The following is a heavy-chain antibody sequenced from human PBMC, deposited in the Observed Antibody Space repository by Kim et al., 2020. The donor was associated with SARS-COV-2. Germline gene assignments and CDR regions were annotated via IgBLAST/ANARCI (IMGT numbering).Heavy chain of an antibody. Sequence: PSLKSRVTISVDTSKNQFSLKLSSVTAADTAVYYCARTGNSSSWYPLFEYWGQGTLVTVSS. CDR3: ARTGNSSSWYPLFEY. V-gene: IGHV4-31*02. J-gene: IGHJ4*02. D-gene: IGHD6-13*01.